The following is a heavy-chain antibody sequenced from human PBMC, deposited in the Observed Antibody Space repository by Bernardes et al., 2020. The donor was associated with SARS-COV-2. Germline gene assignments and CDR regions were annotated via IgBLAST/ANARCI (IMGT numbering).Heavy chain of an antibody. CDR3: ARDYNWGNWYFDL. V-gene: IGHV4-61*01. CDR1: GGSIRSSSY. Sequence: SETLPLTCTVSGGSIRSSSYWSWVRPPPGKGLEWIGYIYYSGSTNYTPSLKSRVTISVDTSKNQFSLKLNSVTAADTAVYYCARDYNWGNWYFDLWGRGTLVTVSS. CDR2: IYYSGST. D-gene: IGHD7-27*01. J-gene: IGHJ2*01.